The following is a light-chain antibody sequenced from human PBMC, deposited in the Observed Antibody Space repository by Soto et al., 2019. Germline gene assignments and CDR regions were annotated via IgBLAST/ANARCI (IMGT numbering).Light chain of an antibody. CDR3: HQRSNWPRT. CDR1: QSVSSY. V-gene: IGKV3-11*01. CDR2: DAS. Sequence: EIVLTQSPATLSLSPGERATLSCRASQSVSSYLAWYQQKPGQAPRLLIYDASNRATGIPARFSGSGSGTDFTLTISSLDPEDFAVYYCHQRSNWPRTFGPVTKVDIK. J-gene: IGKJ3*01.